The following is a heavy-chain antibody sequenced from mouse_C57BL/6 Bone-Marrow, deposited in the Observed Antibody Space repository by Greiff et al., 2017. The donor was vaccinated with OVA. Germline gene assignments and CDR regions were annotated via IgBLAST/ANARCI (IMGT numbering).Heavy chain of an antibody. CDR3: ARHYYYGSSYNWYFDV. D-gene: IGHD1-1*01. CDR1: GFSLTSYG. CDR2: IWSDGST. V-gene: IGHV2-6-1*01. J-gene: IGHJ1*03. Sequence: VMLVESGPGLVAPSQSLSITCTVSGFSLTSYGVHWVRQPPGKGLEWLVVIWSDGSTTYNSALKSRLSISKDNSKSQVFLKMNSLQTDDTAMYYCARHYYYGSSYNWYFDVWGTGTTVTVSS.